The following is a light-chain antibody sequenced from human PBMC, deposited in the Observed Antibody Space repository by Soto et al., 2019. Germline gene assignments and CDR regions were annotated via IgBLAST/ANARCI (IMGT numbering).Light chain of an antibody. CDR1: QSIGLA. CDR3: QRYNNCPLT. J-gene: IGKJ5*01. CDR2: GAS. V-gene: IGKV3-15*01. Sequence: EIVLTQSPATLSLSPGERATLSCRASQSIGLAIAWYQHKPGQAPRLLIYGASSRATGIPVRFSGSGSGTEFTLTISSLQSEDFAVYYCQRYNNCPLTFGKGTRLEIK.